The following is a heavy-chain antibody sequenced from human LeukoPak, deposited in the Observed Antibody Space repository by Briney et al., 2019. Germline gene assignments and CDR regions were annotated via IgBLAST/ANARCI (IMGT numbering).Heavy chain of an antibody. V-gene: IGHV3-66*01. CDR2: IYSGRTT. CDR3: ARGSWRFDYGDSGFDP. J-gene: IGHJ5*02. Sequence: PGGSLRLSCAASGFTVSSNYMTWVRQAPGKGLDWVSAIYSGRTTYYADSVKGRFTISRDNSKNTLYLQMNSLRAEDTAAYYCARGSWRFDYGDSGFDPWGQGTLVTVSS. CDR1: GFTVSSNY. D-gene: IGHD4-17*01.